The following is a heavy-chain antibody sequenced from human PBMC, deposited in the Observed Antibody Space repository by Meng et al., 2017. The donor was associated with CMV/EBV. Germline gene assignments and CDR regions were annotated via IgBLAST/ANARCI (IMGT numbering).Heavy chain of an antibody. D-gene: IGHD6-19*01. Sequence: GGSLRLSCAASGFTVSSNYMSWVRQAPGKGLEWVSVIYSGGSTYYADSVKGRFTISRDNSKNTLYLQMNSLRAEDTAVYYCARDGRFSDISSGRYRDKYYYYGMDVWGQGTTVTVSS. CDR2: IYSGGST. V-gene: IGHV3-53*01. CDR3: ARDGRFSDISSGRYRDKYYYYGMDV. CDR1: GFTVSSNY. J-gene: IGHJ6*02.